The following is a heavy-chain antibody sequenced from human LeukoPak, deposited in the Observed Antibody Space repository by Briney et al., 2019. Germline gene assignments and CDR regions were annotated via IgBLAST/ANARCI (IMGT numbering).Heavy chain of an antibody. Sequence: GGSLRLSCAASGFTFSSYAMSWVRQAPGKGLEWVSAISGSGGSTYYADSVKGRFTISRDNSKNTLYLQMNSLRAEDTAVYYCAKDFYYYDSSGYYCTFDYWGRGTLVTVSS. CDR3: AKDFYYYDSSGYYCTFDY. V-gene: IGHV3-23*01. CDR2: ISGSGGST. D-gene: IGHD3-22*01. J-gene: IGHJ4*02. CDR1: GFTFSSYA.